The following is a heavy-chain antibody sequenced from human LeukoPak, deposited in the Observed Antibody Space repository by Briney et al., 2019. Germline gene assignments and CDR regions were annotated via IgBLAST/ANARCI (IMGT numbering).Heavy chain of an antibody. CDR1: GFTFSGPD. J-gene: IGHJ4*02. Sequence: AGGSLRLSCAASGFTFSGPDMHWVRQAPGKGLEWVATISYDGGKKNYAAAVQGRFTVSRDNPVNTLNLQMNSLRVEDTALYYCAKDGQAVGEYYFDYWGQGTLATVSS. CDR3: AKDGQAVGEYYFDY. V-gene: IGHV3-30*18. CDR2: ISYDGGKK. D-gene: IGHD6-19*01.